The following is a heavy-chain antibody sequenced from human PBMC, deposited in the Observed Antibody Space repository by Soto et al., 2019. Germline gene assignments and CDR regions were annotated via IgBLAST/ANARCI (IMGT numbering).Heavy chain of an antibody. D-gene: IGHD3-10*01. Sequence: GGALRLSCAASGFTFNTYEMNWVRQAPGKGLEWVSYISSSGSTTYYADSVKGRFTISRDNAKNSLYLQMNSLRAEDTAIYYCATRSGGGGAFDFWGQGTMVTVSS. CDR2: ISSSGSTT. CDR1: GFTFNTYE. J-gene: IGHJ3*01. V-gene: IGHV3-48*03. CDR3: ATRSGGGGAFDF.